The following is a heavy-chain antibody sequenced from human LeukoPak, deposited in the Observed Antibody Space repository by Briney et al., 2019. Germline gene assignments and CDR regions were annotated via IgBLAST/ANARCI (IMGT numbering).Heavy chain of an antibody. CDR2: IYYTGST. J-gene: IGHJ5*01. D-gene: IGHD6-6*01. CDR3: ARLATPSTMAARGRSWFES. CDR1: GFTFSSYW. Sequence: GSLRLSCAASGFTFSSYWMSWVRQPPGKGLEWIGYIYYTGSTNYNPALKSRVTISVDTSKNQFSLKLNSVTAADTAVYYCARLATPSTMAARGRSWFESWGQGTLVTVSS. V-gene: IGHV4-59*01.